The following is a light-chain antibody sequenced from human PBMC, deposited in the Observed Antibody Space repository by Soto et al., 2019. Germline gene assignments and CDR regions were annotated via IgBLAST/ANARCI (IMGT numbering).Light chain of an antibody. J-gene: IGLJ7*01. CDR1: SSNIGTNS. Sequence: QSVLTQPPSASGTPGQRVTISCSGSSSNIGTNSVYWYQQLPGTAPKLLIYRNNQRPSGVPDRFSGSKSGTSASLAISGLRSEDDADYYCAAWDDILSGAVFGGGTQLTVL. V-gene: IGLV1-47*01. CDR2: RNN. CDR3: AAWDDILSGAV.